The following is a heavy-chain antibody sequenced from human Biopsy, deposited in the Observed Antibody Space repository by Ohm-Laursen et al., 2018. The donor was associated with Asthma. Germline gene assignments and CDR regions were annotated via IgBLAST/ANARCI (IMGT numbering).Heavy chain of an antibody. Sequence: VASVKVSCKISGYSLTDLSMHWVRQAPGQGLEWMGGIEHEEGGKENARRLQGRITMTEDTSTDTAYMELSSLSSDDTAVYYCASDFPKDYVRYNFQFWGQGTLVTVSS. V-gene: IGHV1-24*01. D-gene: IGHD4-17*01. CDR1: GYSLTDLS. CDR3: ASDFPKDYVRYNFQF. J-gene: IGHJ4*02. CDR2: IEHEEGGK.